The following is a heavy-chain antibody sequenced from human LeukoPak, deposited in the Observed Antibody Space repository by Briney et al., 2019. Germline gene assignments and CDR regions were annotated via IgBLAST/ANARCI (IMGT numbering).Heavy chain of an antibody. CDR3: AKLPTYSSRIDAFDI. Sequence: AGGSLRLSCAASGFTFSNYSMNWVRQAPGKGLEWVSAISGSGGSTYYADSVKGRFTISRDNSKNTLYLQMNSLRAEDTAVYYCAKLPTYSSRIDAFDIWGQGTMVTVSS. CDR2: ISGSGGST. J-gene: IGHJ3*02. D-gene: IGHD6-13*01. CDR1: GFTFSNYS. V-gene: IGHV3-23*01.